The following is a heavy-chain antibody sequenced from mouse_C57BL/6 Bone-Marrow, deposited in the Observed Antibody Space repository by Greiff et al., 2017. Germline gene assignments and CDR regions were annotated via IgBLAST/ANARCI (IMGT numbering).Heavy chain of an antibody. CDR2: IWSGGST. CDR3: ARGGLLQY. J-gene: IGHJ2*01. Sequence: QVQLQQSGPGLVQPSQSLSIACTVSGFSLTSYGVHWVRQSPGKGLEWLGVIWSGGSTDYNAAFISRLSISKDNSKSQVFFKMNRRQDGETAIYYCARGGLLQYWGQGTTLTVSS. V-gene: IGHV2-2*01. CDR1: GFSLTSYG. D-gene: IGHD2-3*01.